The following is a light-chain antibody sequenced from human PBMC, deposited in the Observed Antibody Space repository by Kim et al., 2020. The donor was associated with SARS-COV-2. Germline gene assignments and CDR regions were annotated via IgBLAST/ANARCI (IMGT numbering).Light chain of an antibody. CDR2: QDS. J-gene: IGLJ3*02. V-gene: IGLV3-1*01. CDR1: KLVDKY. Sequence: VSPGQPASITCSGDKLVDKYACWYQQKPGQSPVLVIYQDSKRPSGIPERFSGSNSGNTATLTISGTQAMDEADYYCQAWDSSTSWVFGGGTQLTVL. CDR3: QAWDSSTSWV.